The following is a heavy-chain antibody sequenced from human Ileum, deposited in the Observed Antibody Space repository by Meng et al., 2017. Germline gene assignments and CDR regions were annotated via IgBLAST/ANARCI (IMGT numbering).Heavy chain of an antibody. V-gene: IGHV1-3*04. Sequence: ASVKVSCKASGYTFTTYSIHWVRQAPGQRLEWMGWINTGNGGTKYSPNFQGRVTITSDTSASTAYIELSSLKSEESAVYYCARLGGGGFPVPGDYWGQGTLVTVSS. D-gene: IGHD3-16*01. CDR1: GYTFTTYS. CDR3: ARLGGGGFPVPGDY. CDR2: INTGNGGT. J-gene: IGHJ4*02.